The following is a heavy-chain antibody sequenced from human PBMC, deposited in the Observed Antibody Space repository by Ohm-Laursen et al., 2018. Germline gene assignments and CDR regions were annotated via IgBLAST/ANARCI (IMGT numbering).Heavy chain of an antibody. J-gene: IGHJ4*02. V-gene: IGHV4-38-2*01. CDR1: GYSISSGYY. Sequence: TLSLTCSVSGYSISSGYYWGWIRQPPGKGLEWTGSIYHSGSTYYNPSLKSRVTISVDTSKNQFSLKLSSVTAADTAVYYCARRGYSYGLWYFDYWGQGTLVTVSS. CDR2: IYHSGST. CDR3: ARRGYSYGLWYFDY. D-gene: IGHD5-18*01.